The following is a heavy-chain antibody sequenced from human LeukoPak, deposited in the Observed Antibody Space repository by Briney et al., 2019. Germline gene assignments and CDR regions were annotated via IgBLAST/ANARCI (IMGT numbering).Heavy chain of an antibody. CDR3: ARAVIYHAFDI. Sequence: PSETLSLTCTVSGGSISNSSYYWGWIRQPPGKGLEWIGYIYYSGSTNYNPSLKSRVTISVDTSKNQFSLKPSSVTAADTAVYYCARAVIYHAFDIWGQGTMVTVSS. V-gene: IGHV4-61*05. CDR2: IYYSGST. J-gene: IGHJ3*02. D-gene: IGHD3-22*01. CDR1: GGSISNSSYY.